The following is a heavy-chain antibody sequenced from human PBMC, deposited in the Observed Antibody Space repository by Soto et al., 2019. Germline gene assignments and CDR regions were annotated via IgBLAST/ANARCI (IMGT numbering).Heavy chain of an antibody. CDR2: IYYSGST. CDR1: GGSISSSSYY. CDR3: ARHLIVGATVFDY. Sequence: QLQLQESGPGLVKPSETLSLTCTVSGGSISSSSYYWGWIRQPPGKGLEWIGSIYYSGSTYYNPSLKSRVTISVDTSKNQFSLKLSSVTAADTAVYYCARHLIVGATVFDYWGQGTLVTVSS. D-gene: IGHD1-26*01. J-gene: IGHJ4*02. V-gene: IGHV4-39*01.